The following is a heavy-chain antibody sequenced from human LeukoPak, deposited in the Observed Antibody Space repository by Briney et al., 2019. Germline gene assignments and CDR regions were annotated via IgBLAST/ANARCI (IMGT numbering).Heavy chain of an antibody. CDR2: INREGNEK. Sequence: PGGSLRLSCAVSGFTFRSYWISWVRQAPGKGLEWVANINREGNEKYYVDSVKGRFTISRDNSKNTLYLQMNSLRAEDTAVYYCASSRTSDYYDSSGPCGYWGQGTLVTVSS. CDR1: GFTFRSYW. CDR3: ASSRTSDYYDSSGPCGY. J-gene: IGHJ4*02. D-gene: IGHD3-22*01. V-gene: IGHV3-7*01.